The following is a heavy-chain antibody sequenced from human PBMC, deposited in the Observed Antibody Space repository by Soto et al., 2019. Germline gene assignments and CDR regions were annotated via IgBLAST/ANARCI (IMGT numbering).Heavy chain of an antibody. Sequence: SETLSLTCSVSGASISNLDYFCAWIRQPPGQALEYIGYIYKSATTYYNPSFESRVAISVDTSKSQFSLNVTSVTAADTAVYFCARGRYCLTGRCFPNWFDSWGQGALVTVSS. J-gene: IGHJ5*01. CDR1: GASISNLDYF. CDR2: IYKSATT. V-gene: IGHV4-30-4*01. CDR3: ARGRYCLTGRCFPNWFDS. D-gene: IGHD7-27*01.